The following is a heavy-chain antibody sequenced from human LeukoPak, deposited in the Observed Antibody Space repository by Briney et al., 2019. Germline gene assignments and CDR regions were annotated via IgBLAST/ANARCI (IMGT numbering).Heavy chain of an antibody. CDR2: ISGSGGST. CDR1: GFTFSYYA. CDR3: AKDRGASGRYGIDV. V-gene: IGHV3-23*01. D-gene: IGHD4/OR15-4a*01. Sequence: GGSLRLSCAASGFTFSYYAMTWVRQAPGKGLEWVSSISGSGGSTCYADSVKGRFTISRDNSKNTLYMQMNTLRDEDTAVYHCAKDRGASGRYGIDVWGQGTTVIVSS. J-gene: IGHJ6*01.